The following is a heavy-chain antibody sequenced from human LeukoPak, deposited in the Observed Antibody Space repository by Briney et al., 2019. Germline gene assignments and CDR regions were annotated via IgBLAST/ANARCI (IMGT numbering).Heavy chain of an antibody. D-gene: IGHD6-13*01. Sequence: TGGSLRLSCAASGFTFSSYGMHWVRQAPGKGLEWVAVISYDGSNKYYADSVKGRFTISRDNSKNTLYLQMNSLRAEDTAVYYCAKDPLIAAAGTSDAFDIWGQGTMVTVSS. CDR1: GFTFSSYG. CDR3: AKDPLIAAAGTSDAFDI. CDR2: ISYDGSNK. V-gene: IGHV3-30*18. J-gene: IGHJ3*02.